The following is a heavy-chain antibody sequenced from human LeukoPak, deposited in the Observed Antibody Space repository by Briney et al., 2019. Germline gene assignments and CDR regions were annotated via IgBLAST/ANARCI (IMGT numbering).Heavy chain of an antibody. CDR1: VFTFSSYG. Sequence: PGGSLRLSCAASVFTFSSYGMHCVRQAPGKGLEWVAFIRYDGSNKYYADSVKGRFTISRDNSKNTLYLQMNSMRAEDTAVYYCAKTGGSYYSGFDPWGQGTLVTVSS. J-gene: IGHJ5*02. CDR2: IRYDGSNK. D-gene: IGHD1-26*01. V-gene: IGHV3-30*02. CDR3: AKTGGSYYSGFDP.